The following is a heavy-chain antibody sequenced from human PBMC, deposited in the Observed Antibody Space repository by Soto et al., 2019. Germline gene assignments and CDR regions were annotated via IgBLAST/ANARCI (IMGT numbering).Heavy chain of an antibody. Sequence: QVQLVQSGAEVKKPGSSVKVSCKASGGTFSSYAISWVRPAPGQGLEWMGGTIPIFGTANYAQKFQGRVTITADKSTSTAYMELSSLRSEDKAVYYCADIAEECTGGGYWVQGTMVTVSS. J-gene: IGHJ4*02. V-gene: IGHV1-69*06. CDR2: TIPIFGTA. CDR1: GGTFSSYA. CDR3: ADIAEECTGGGY. D-gene: IGHD2-8*02.